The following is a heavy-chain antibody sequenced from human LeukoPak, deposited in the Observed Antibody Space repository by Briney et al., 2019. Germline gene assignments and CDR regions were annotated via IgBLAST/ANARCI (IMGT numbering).Heavy chain of an antibody. CDR2: ISSNGGST. D-gene: IGHD1-7*01. J-gene: IGHJ4*01. CDR1: GFTFSSYA. CDR3: ARDRGTLPGYFDY. V-gene: IGHV3-64*01. Sequence: PGRSLRLSCAASGFTFSSYALHWVRQAPGKGLEYVSTISSNGGSTYYANSVKGRFTISRDNSKSTLYLQMGSLRAEDMAVYYCARDRGTLPGYFDYWGHGTLVTVSS.